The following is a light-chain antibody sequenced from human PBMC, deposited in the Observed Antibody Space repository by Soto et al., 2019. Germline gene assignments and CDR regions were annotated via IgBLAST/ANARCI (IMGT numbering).Light chain of an antibody. CDR1: QSVSNY. CDR3: QQSYTSPIT. V-gene: IGKV1-39*01. J-gene: IGKJ3*01. Sequence: DIQMTQSPSSLSASVGDRVTITCRTSQSVSNYLNWYQQNPGKAPKLLIYAASSLQSGVPPRFSGSGSGTDCTLTISSLQPEDFATYSCQQSYTSPITFGPGTKVDVK. CDR2: AAS.